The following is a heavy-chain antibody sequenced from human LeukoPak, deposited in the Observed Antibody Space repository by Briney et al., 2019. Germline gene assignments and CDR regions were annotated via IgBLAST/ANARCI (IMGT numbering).Heavy chain of an antibody. J-gene: IGHJ4*02. Sequence: PSETLSLTCGVYGGSFSGHYWSWIRQPPGKGLEWIGEINHSGSTNYNPSLKSRVTISVDTSKNKFSLKLSSVTAVDTAVYYCAGHRGYTYGPYDYWGQGTLVTVSP. CDR3: AGHRGYTYGPYDY. CDR2: INHSGST. CDR1: GGSFSGHY. V-gene: IGHV4-34*01. D-gene: IGHD5-18*01.